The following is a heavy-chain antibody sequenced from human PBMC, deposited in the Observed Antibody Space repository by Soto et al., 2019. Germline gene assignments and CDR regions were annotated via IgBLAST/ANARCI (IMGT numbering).Heavy chain of an antibody. CDR2: IYYSGSS. V-gene: IGHV4-39*01. CDR3: ARLADIVAPNDY. CDR1: SCPIRTSSSY. J-gene: IGHJ4*02. D-gene: IGHD5-12*01. Sequence: PSETLSHTYSFSSCPIRTSSSYWGWIRQPPGKGLEWIGSIYYSGSSYYNPSLKSRVTISVDTSKNQFSLKLSSVTAADTAEYYCARLADIVAPNDYWGQG.